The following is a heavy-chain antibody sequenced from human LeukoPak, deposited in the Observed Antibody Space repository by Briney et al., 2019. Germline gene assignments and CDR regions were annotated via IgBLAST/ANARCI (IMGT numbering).Heavy chain of an antibody. Sequence: GGSLRLSCAASGFTFSSYGMHWVRQAPGKGLEWVTFIRYDGSNKYYADSVKGRITISRDNSKNTLYLQMNSLRAEDTAVYYCAKGDYDILTGYPTLFDYWGQGTLVTVSS. CDR3: AKGDYDILTGYPTLFDY. CDR2: IRYDGSNK. D-gene: IGHD3-9*01. V-gene: IGHV3-30*02. J-gene: IGHJ4*02. CDR1: GFTFSSYG.